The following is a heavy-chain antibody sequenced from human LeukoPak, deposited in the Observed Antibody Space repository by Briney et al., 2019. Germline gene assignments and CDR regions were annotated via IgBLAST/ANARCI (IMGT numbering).Heavy chain of an antibody. Sequence: QSGGSLRLSCAASGFTFSSYGMHWVRQAPGKGLEWVAVISYDGSNKYYADSVKGRFTISRDNSKNTLYLQMNSLRAEDTAVYYCAKTFGVVIILDYYYGMDVWGQGTTVTVSS. D-gene: IGHD3-3*01. J-gene: IGHJ6*02. CDR3: AKTFGVVIILDYYYGMDV. V-gene: IGHV3-30*18. CDR2: ISYDGSNK. CDR1: GFTFSSYG.